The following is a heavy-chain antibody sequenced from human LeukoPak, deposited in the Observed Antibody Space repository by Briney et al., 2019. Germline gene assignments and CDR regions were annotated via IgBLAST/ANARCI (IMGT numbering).Heavy chain of an antibody. CDR1: GFTFSTFA. CDR2: ISSSSSTK. J-gene: IGHJ4*02. D-gene: IGHD3-10*01. V-gene: IGHV3-48*01. Sequence: GGSLRLSCAASGFTFSTFAMIWVRQPPGKGLEWVSYISSSSSTKYYADSVKGRFTISRDNAKNSLYLQMNSLRAEDTAVYYCARSPSPYYYGPDWGQGTLVTVSS. CDR3: ARSPSPYYYGPD.